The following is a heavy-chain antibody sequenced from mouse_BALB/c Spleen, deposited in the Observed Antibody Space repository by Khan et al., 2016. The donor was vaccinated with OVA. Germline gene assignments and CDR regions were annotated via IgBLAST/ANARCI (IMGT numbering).Heavy chain of an antibody. CDR1: GYTFTSYT. J-gene: IGHJ3*01. CDR2: INPSSGYT. Sequence: QVQLKESGAELARPGASVKMSCKASGYTFTSYTMHWVKQRPGQGLEWIGHINPSSGYTNYNQKFKDKATLTADKSSRIAYMQLSSLTSEDSAVYYCAREGAYYRSDGWFANGGQGTLVTVSA. D-gene: IGHD2-14*01. V-gene: IGHV1-4*01. CDR3: AREGAYYRSDGWFAN.